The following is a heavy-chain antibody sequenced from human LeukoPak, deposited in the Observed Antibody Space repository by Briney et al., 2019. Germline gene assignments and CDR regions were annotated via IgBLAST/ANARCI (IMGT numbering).Heavy chain of an antibody. J-gene: IGHJ3*02. Sequence: GGSLRLSCAASGFTFSSYWMSWVRQAPGKGLEWVANIKQDGSEKYYVDSVKGRFTISRDNAKNSLYLQMNSLRAEDTAVYYCARDDYYGSGSYAFDIWGQGSMVTVSS. CDR3: ARDDYYGSGSYAFDI. CDR2: IKQDGSEK. V-gene: IGHV3-7*01. D-gene: IGHD3-10*01. CDR1: GFTFSSYW.